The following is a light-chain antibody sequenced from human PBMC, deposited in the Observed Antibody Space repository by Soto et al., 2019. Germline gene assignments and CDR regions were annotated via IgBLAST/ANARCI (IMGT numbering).Light chain of an antibody. CDR1: QSVSSSY. J-gene: IGKJ3*01. V-gene: IGKV3-20*01. CDR2: GAS. CDR3: QQYGSSPGFT. Sequence: EIVLTQSPGTLSLSPGERATLSCRASQSVSSSYLAWYQQKPAQAPRLLIYGASSRATGIPDRFSGSGSGTDFTLTISSLEPEDFAVYYCQQYGSSPGFTFGPGTKVDIK.